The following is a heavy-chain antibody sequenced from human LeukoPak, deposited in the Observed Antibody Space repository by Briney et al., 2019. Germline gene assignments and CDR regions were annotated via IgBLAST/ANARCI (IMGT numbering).Heavy chain of an antibody. CDR1: GYTFSGYY. CDR3: ARALRYDDSSGYYAY. V-gene: IGHV1-2*02. D-gene: IGHD3-22*01. CDR2: INPNSGAT. Sequence: ASVKVSCKASGYTFSGYYMHWVRQAPGQGLEWMGWINPNSGATNYAQTFQGRVTMTRDTSISIVYMELSRLRTDDTAVYYCARALRYDDSSGYYAYWVQGTLVTVSS. J-gene: IGHJ4*02.